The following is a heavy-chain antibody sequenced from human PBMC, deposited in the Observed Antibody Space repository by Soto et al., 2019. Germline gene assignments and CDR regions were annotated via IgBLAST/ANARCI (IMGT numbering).Heavy chain of an antibody. CDR2: TNPKTGLT. CDR3: AKANDYGDNLGFDF. Sequence: GASVKVSCKASGYTLSDYFMHWVRQAPGQGLEWVGWTNPKTGLTNYAQSFQGRVTLTRDTSINTAYMELSRLRSDDTAVYYCAKANDYGDNLGFDFWGQGTLVTVSS. CDR1: GYTLSDYF. J-gene: IGHJ4*02. D-gene: IGHD4-17*01. V-gene: IGHV1-2*02.